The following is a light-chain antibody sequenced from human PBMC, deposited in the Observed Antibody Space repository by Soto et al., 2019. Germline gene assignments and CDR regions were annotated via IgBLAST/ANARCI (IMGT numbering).Light chain of an antibody. CDR1: TGAVTSGYN. J-gene: IGLJ2*01. CDR2: STH. V-gene: IGLV7-43*01. Sequence: QAVVTQEPSLTVSPGGTVTLTCASSTGAVTSGYNPNWFQQKPGQAPRALIYSTHNKHSWTPARFSGSLLGGKAALTLSGVQPEDEAEYYCLLYNGGVRVFGGGTKLTVL. CDR3: LLYNGGVRV.